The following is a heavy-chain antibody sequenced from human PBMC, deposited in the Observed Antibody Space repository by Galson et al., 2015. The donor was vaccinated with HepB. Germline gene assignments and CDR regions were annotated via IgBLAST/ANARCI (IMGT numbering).Heavy chain of an antibody. CDR1: GDSVTGYY. CDR2: VDDTGTT. J-gene: IGHJ3*02. V-gene: IGHV4-59*02. D-gene: IGHD1-14*01. Sequence: ETLSLTCTVSGDSVTGYYWGWIRQPPGKGLDWIGSVDDTGTTIYNPSLRTRVTVSVDTSKNQLSLRLMSVTAADTALYFCATTTRTPSSLEAFDIWGQGTMVTVSS. CDR3: ATTTRTPSSLEAFDI.